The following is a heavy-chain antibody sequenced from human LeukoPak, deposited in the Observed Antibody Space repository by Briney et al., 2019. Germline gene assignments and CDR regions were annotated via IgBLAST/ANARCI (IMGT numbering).Heavy chain of an antibody. CDR1: GFTFSDYY. D-gene: IGHD4/OR15-4a*01. CDR3: ARVWSMVVTYDY. J-gene: IGHJ4*02. Sequence: GGSLRLSCAASGFTFSDYYMSWTRQAPGKGLEWVSYISSSGSTIYYADSVKGRFTISRDNAKNSLYLQMNSLRAEDTAVHYCARVWSMVVTYDYWGQGTLVTVSS. V-gene: IGHV3-11*04. CDR2: ISSSGSTI.